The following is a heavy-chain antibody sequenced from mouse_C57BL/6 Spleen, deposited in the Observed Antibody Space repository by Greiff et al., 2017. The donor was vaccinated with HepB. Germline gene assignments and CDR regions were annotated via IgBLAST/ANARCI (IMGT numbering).Heavy chain of an antibody. Sequence: QVQLQQPGAELVKPGASVKLSCKASGYTFTSYWMHWVKQRPGQGLEWIGMIHPNSSSTNYNEKFKSKATLTVDKSSSTAYMQLSSLTSEDSAVYYCAPIYYDYDGAWFAYWGQGTLVTVSA. J-gene: IGHJ3*01. CDR3: APIYYDYDGAWFAY. V-gene: IGHV1-64*01. CDR2: IHPNSSST. CDR1: GYTFTSYW. D-gene: IGHD2-4*01.